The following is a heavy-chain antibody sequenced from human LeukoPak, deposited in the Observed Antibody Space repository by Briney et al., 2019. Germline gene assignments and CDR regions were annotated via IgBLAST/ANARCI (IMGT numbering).Heavy chain of an antibody. CDR3: AKDHLYSSSSLRYYFDY. Sequence: GGSLRLSCAASGFTFSSYAMSWVRQAPGKGLEWVSAISGSGGSTYYADSVKGRFTISRDNSKNTLYLQMNSLRAEDTAVYYCAKDHLYSSSSLRYYFDYWGQGTLVTVSS. J-gene: IGHJ4*02. CDR1: GFTFSSYA. D-gene: IGHD6-6*01. V-gene: IGHV3-23*01. CDR2: ISGSGGST.